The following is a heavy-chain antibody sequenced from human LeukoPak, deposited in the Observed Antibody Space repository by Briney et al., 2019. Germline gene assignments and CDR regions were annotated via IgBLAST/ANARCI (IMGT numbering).Heavy chain of an antibody. CDR2: ITGDCNYI. D-gene: IGHD5-24*01. CDR3: VRERNYYYFDL. V-gene: IGHV3-21*01. Sequence: GGPLRLSCAASVFTFSDYSMNWARQAPGKGLEWVSSITGDCNYIHYADSVKGRFTISRDNAKNSLYLQLSSLRGEDTAVYYCVRERNYYYFDLWGQGTLVTVSS. J-gene: IGHJ4*02. CDR1: VFTFSDYS.